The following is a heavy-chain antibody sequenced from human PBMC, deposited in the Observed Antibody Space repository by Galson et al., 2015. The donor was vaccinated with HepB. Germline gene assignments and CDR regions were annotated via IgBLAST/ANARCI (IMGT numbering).Heavy chain of an antibody. V-gene: IGHV1-2*04. CDR3: ASSGSYDAFDI. CDR2: INPNSGGT. D-gene: IGHD3-10*01. J-gene: IGHJ3*02. Sequence: SVTVSCKASGSAFTGYYMHWVRQAPGQGLEWMGWINPNSGGTNYAQKFQGWVTMTRDTSISTAYMELSRLRSDDTAVYYCASSGSYDAFDIWGQGTMVTVSS. CDR1: GSAFTGYY.